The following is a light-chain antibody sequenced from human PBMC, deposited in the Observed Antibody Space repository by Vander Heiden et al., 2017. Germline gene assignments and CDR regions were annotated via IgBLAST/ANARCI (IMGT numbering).Light chain of an antibody. V-gene: IGLV2-14*01. CDR1: GSDVGGYNY. J-gene: IGLJ2*01. Sequence: GSPGQPITISCTGSGSDVGGYNYVSWYQLHPGKVPKLIIYEVTNRPSGVSNRFSGSKSGNTASLTISGLQAEDEAEYYCTSYAGSTTPVIFGGGTKLTVL. CDR3: TSYAGSTTPVI. CDR2: EVT.